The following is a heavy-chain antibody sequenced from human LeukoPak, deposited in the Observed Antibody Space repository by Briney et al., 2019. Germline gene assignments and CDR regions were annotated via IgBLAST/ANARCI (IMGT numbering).Heavy chain of an antibody. CDR3: ARGPIWGSYRYEGFDY. Sequence: PSETLSLTCTVSGGSISSYYWSWIRQPPGKGLEWVGYIYYSGSTNYNPSLKSRVTISVDTSKNQFSLKLSSVTAADTAVYYCARGPIWGSYRYEGFDYWGQGTLVTVSS. V-gene: IGHV4-59*01. CDR2: IYYSGST. CDR1: GGSISSYY. J-gene: IGHJ4*02. D-gene: IGHD3-16*02.